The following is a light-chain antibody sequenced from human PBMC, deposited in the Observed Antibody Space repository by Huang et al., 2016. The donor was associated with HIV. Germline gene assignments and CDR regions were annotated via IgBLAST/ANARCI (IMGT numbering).Light chain of an antibody. CDR3: QQYNNWPYT. V-gene: IGKV3-15*01. CDR2: GAS. J-gene: IGKJ2*01. Sequence: DTVMTQTPATLSVSPGARATLSCRASQSVCSKLAWFQQKPGQAPRLLIHGASTRATGMPARFSGSGSGTEFTLTISSLQSEDFAVYYCQQYNNWPYTFGQGTKLEIK. CDR1: QSVCSK.